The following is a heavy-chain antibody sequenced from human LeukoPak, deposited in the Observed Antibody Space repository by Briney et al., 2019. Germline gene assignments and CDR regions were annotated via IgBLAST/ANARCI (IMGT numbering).Heavy chain of an antibody. CDR3: AKDKSSWAPADTNWFDP. D-gene: IGHD2-2*01. CDR2: ISYDGSNK. J-gene: IGHJ5*02. V-gene: IGHV3-30-3*01. Sequence: QPGRSLRLSCAASGFTFSSYAMHWVRQAPGKGLGWVAVISYDGSNKYYADSVKGRFTISRDNSKNTLYLQMNSLRAEDTAVYYCAKDKSSWAPADTNWFDPWGQGTLVTVSS. CDR1: GFTFSSYA.